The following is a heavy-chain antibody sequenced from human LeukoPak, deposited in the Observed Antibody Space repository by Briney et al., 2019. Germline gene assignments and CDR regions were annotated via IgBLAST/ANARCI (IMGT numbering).Heavy chain of an antibody. CDR1: GGSISSYY. J-gene: IGHJ4*02. D-gene: IGHD1-26*01. Sequence: PSETLSLTCTVSGGSISSYYWSWIRQPPGKGLEWIGYIYYSGSTNYNPSLKSRVTISVDTSKNQFSLKLCSVTAADTAVYYCARSVGSERDFDYWGQGTLVTVSS. V-gene: IGHV4-59*01. CDR3: ARSVGSERDFDY. CDR2: IYYSGST.